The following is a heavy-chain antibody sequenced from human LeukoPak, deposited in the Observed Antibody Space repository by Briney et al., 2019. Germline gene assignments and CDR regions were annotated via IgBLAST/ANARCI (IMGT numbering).Heavy chain of an antibody. CDR2: INHSGYT. D-gene: IGHD2-21*02. CDR1: GVSFDDYY. V-gene: IGHV4-34*04. J-gene: IGHJ4*02. CDR3: TRMTAGHDY. Sequence: KPSETPSLTCAVSGVSFDDYYWSWVRQTPGKGLEWIGKINHSGYTNDSPSLKSRATLSIDTSRKQFSLNLRSVTVADTGIYYCTRMTAGHDYWGQGTMVTVSS.